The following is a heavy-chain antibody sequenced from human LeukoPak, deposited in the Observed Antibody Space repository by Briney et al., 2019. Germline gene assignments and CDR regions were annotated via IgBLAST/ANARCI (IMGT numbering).Heavy chain of an antibody. V-gene: IGHV3-53*01. CDR3: ASPYCGGDCDYYYYGMDV. J-gene: IGHJ6*02. D-gene: IGHD2-21*02. Sequence: GGSLRLSCAASGFTVSSNYMSWVRQAPGKGLEWVSVIYSGGSTYYADSVKGRFTISRDNSKNTLYLQMNSLRAEDTAVYYCASPYCGGDCDYYYYGMDVWGQGTTVTVSS. CDR1: GFTVSSNY. CDR2: IYSGGST.